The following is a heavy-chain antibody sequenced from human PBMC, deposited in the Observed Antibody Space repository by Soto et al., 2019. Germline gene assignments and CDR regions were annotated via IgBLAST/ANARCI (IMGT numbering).Heavy chain of an antibody. CDR2: ISSNGGST. J-gene: IGHJ4*02. CDR1: GFTFSSYA. V-gene: IGHV3-64*01. D-gene: IGHD1-26*01. CDR3: ARDTPSGSYSFDY. Sequence: EVQLVESGGGLVQPGGSLGLSCAASGFTFSSYAMHWVRQAPGKGLEYVSAISSNGGSTYYANSVKGRFTISRDNSKNTLYLQMGSLRAEDMAVYYCARDTPSGSYSFDYWGQGTLVTVSS.